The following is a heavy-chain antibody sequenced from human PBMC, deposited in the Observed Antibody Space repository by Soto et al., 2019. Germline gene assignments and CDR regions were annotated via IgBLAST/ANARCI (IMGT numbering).Heavy chain of an antibody. CDR2: VHDSWGS. CDR3: AKTFYYYDSSGYSRDAFDI. J-gene: IGHJ3*02. V-gene: IGHV4-59*08. CDR1: GGSISSYY. Sequence: SETLSLTCTVSGGSISSYYWSWIRQPPGKGLEWIGYVHDSWGSHYNPSLKSRVAISLDTSKSQFSLKLTSVTATDTAVYYCAKTFYYYDSSGYSRDAFDIWGQGTMVTVSS. D-gene: IGHD3-22*01.